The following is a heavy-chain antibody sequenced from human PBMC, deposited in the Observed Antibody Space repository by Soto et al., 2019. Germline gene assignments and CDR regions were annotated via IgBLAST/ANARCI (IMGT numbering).Heavy chain of an antibody. V-gene: IGHV3-74*02. Sequence: VQLVESGGGVVQPGRSLRLSCAASGFTFSSYWMHWVRQAPGKGLVWVSRMNEDGGTTDYADSVKGRFTISRDNAKNTLYLQMNSLRVEDTAVYYCASDLSGRADVWGQGTTVTVSS. D-gene: IGHD3-10*01. CDR2: MNEDGGTT. J-gene: IGHJ6*02. CDR3: ASDLSGRADV. CDR1: GFTFSSYW.